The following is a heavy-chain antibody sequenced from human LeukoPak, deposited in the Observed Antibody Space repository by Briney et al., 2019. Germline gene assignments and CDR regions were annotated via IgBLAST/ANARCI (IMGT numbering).Heavy chain of an antibody. D-gene: IGHD2/OR15-2a*01. CDR1: GFIFSTDP. V-gene: IGHV3-48*02. Sequence: GGSLRFSCVASGFIFSTDPMNWVRQAPGKGLEWVSNIRSNGDTVAYADSVKGRFTTSRDNAKNSLYLQMDSLRDEDTAVYYCVRDTFYAFDMWGQGTMVTVSS. CDR3: VRDTFYAFDM. CDR2: IRSNGDTV. J-gene: IGHJ3*02.